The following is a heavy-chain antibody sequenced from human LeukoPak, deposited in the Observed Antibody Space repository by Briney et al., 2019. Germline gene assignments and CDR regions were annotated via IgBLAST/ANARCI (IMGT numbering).Heavy chain of an antibody. CDR1: GFTFSAYA. Sequence: PGGSLRLSCEASGFTFSAYAMTWVRQAPGKGLEWVSSIGSDNKPHYSESVKGRFAISRDDSKNTLYLQMNSLRAEDTAVYYCAKVRDDCSSTSCSLGYWGQGTLVTVSS. CDR3: AKVRDDCSSTSCSLGY. J-gene: IGHJ4*02. V-gene: IGHV3-23*05. D-gene: IGHD2-2*01. CDR2: IGSDNKP.